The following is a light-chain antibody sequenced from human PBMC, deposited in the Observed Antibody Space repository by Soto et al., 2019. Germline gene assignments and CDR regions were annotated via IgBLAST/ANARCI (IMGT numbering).Light chain of an antibody. Sequence: QSVLTQPPSVSGAPGQRVTISCTGSSSNIGAGYDVQWYQQLPGTAPKLLIYGNTNRPSGVPDRVSGSKSGTSASLAITGLQAEDEADYYCQSYDVSLSVVFGGGTKLTVL. CDR2: GNT. V-gene: IGLV1-40*01. J-gene: IGLJ2*01. CDR1: SSNIGAGYD. CDR3: QSYDVSLSVV.